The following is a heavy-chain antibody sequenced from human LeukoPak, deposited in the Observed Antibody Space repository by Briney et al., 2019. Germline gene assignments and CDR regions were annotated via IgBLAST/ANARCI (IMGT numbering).Heavy chain of an antibody. Sequence: GASVKVSCKASGYTFTGYYMHWVRQAPGQGLEWMGWINPNSGGTNYAQKFQGRVTMTRDTSISTAYMELSRLRSDDTAVYYCARDYYYGSGSYFRVSNWFDPWGQGTLVTVSS. CDR3: ARDYYYGSGSYFRVSNWFDP. J-gene: IGHJ5*02. CDR2: INPNSGGT. CDR1: GYTFTGYY. V-gene: IGHV1-2*02. D-gene: IGHD3-10*01.